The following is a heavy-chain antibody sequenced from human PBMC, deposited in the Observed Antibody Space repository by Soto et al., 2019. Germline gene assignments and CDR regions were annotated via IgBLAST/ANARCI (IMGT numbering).Heavy chain of an antibody. Sequence: SVKGTCKASGYTVTSYYMHWVRQAPGQGLEWMGIINPSGGSTSYAQKFQGRVTMTRDTSTSTVYMELSSLRSEDTAVYYCARIWFGDAFDIWGQGTMVTVSS. J-gene: IGHJ3*02. V-gene: IGHV1-46*03. CDR2: INPSGGST. CDR3: ARIWFGDAFDI. D-gene: IGHD3-10*01. CDR1: GYTVTSYY.